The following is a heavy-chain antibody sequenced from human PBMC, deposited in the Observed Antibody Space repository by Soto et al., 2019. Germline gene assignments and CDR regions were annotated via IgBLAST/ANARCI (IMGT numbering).Heavy chain of an antibody. V-gene: IGHV1-2*04. CDR1: GYTFTGYY. D-gene: IGHD6-13*01. J-gene: IGHJ5*02. CDR2: INPNSGGT. Sequence: QVQLVQSGAEVKKPGASVKVSCKASGYTFTGYYMHWVRQAPGQGLEWMGWINPNSGGTNYAQKFQGWVTMTRDTSISTAYMELSRLRSDDTAVYYCARGTLEAPSSSWYNWFDPWGQGTLVTVSS. CDR3: ARGTLEAPSSSWYNWFDP.